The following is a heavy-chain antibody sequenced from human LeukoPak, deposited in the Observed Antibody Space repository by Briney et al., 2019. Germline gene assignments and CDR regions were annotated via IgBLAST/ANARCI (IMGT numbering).Heavy chain of an antibody. Sequence: GESLKISCKGSGYSFTSYWISWVRQMPGKGLEWMGRIDPSDSYTNYSPSFQGHVTISADKSISTAYLQWSSLKAPDTAMYYCARTRHYDILTGYQEAAGAFDIWGQGTMVTVSS. CDR3: ARTRHYDILTGYQEAAGAFDI. V-gene: IGHV5-10-1*01. J-gene: IGHJ3*02. CDR2: IDPSDSYT. D-gene: IGHD3-9*01. CDR1: GYSFTSYW.